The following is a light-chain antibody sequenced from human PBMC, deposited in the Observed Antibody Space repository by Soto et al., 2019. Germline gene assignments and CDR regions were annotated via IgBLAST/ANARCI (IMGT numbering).Light chain of an antibody. Sequence: DVQMTQSPSTLSAFVGDRVTITCRASQSISNYLAWYQQKPGKAPKLLIYDASSLESGVSSRFSGSGSGTEFTLTISSLQPDDFATYYCQHYNSYSLTFGGGTKVEIK. V-gene: IGKV1-5*01. CDR2: DAS. CDR3: QHYNSYSLT. CDR1: QSISNY. J-gene: IGKJ4*01.